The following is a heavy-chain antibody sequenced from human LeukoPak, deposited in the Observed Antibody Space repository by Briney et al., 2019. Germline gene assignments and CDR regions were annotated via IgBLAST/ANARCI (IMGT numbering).Heavy chain of an antibody. CDR2: INPNSGGT. Sequence: ASVKVSCKASGYTFTGYYMHWVRQAPGQGLEWTGRINPNSGGTSYAQKFQGRVTMTRDTSISTAYMELSRLRSDDTAVYYCARAPYGSGSYYKGDYWGQGTLVTVSS. D-gene: IGHD3-10*01. CDR3: ARAPYGSGSYYKGDY. CDR1: GYTFTGYY. V-gene: IGHV1-2*06. J-gene: IGHJ4*02.